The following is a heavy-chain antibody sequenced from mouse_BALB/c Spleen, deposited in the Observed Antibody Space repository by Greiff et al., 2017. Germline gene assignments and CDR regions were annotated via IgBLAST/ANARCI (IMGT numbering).Heavy chain of an antibody. J-gene: IGHJ3*01. CDR2: IYPGSGST. CDR1: VYTFTSYW. Sequence: LQQPGSELVRPGASVKLSCKASVYTFTSYWMHWVKQRHGQGLEWIGNIYPGSGSTNYDEKFKSKGTLTVDTSSSTAYMHLSSLTSEDSAVYYCTRYYGSSYPWFAYWGQGTLVTVSA. D-gene: IGHD1-1*01. V-gene: IGHV1S22*01. CDR3: TRYYGSSYPWFAY.